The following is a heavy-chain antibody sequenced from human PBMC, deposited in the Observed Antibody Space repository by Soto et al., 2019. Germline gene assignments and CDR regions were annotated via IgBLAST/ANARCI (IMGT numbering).Heavy chain of an antibody. CDR1: GGSISSYY. Sequence: PSETLSLTCTVSGGSISSYYWSWIRQPPGKGLEWIGYIYYSGSTNYNPSLKSRVTISVDTSKNQFSLKLSSVTAADTAVYYCARSNPNYCNSTSCQYSSSWRALDYWGQGTLVTVSS. CDR3: ARSNPNYCNSTSCQYSSSWRALDY. CDR2: IYYSGST. J-gene: IGHJ4*02. D-gene: IGHD2-2*01. V-gene: IGHV4-59*01.